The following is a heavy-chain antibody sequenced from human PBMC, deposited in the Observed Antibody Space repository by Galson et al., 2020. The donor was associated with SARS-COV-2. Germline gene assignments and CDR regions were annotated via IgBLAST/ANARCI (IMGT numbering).Heavy chain of an antibody. J-gene: IGHJ4*02. CDR3: ASARGPDYYDSSGYLDY. D-gene: IGHD3-22*01. V-gene: IGHV1-2*02. CDR1: GYTFTDYY. Sequence: ASVKVSCKDSGYTFTDYYMHWVRQAPGKGLEWMGWINPNSGGTNYAQKFQGRVTMTRDTSTSTAYMELSRLRSDDTAVYYCASARGPDYYDSSGYLDYWGQGTLVTVSS. CDR2: INPNSGGT.